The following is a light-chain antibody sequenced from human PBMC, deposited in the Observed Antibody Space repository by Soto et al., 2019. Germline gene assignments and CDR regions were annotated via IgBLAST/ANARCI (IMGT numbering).Light chain of an antibody. Sequence: EIVMTQSPTTLSVSPGGRVTLSCRASQSVGAALAWYQKKPGQAPRLLIYGASTRATGVPARFSGSGSGTEFTLTISSLQSEDFAIYYCNQYADWTPGGTFGQVTKVEVK. CDR2: GAS. CDR3: NQYADWTPGGT. V-gene: IGKV3-15*01. CDR1: QSVGAA. J-gene: IGKJ1*01.